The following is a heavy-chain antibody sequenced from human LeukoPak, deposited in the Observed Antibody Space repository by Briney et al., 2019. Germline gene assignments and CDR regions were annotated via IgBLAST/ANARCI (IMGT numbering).Heavy chain of an antibody. D-gene: IGHD6-13*01. CDR3: ASQEFKAGQGYGMDV. CDR1: GYTFTSYD. CDR2: INPNSGGT. V-gene: IGHV1-2*04. Sequence: ASAKVSCKASGYTFTSYDINWVRQATGQGLEWMGWINPNSGGTNYAQKFQGWVTMTRDTSISTAYMELSRLRSDDTAVYYCASQEFKAGQGYGMDVWGQGTTVTVSS. J-gene: IGHJ6*02.